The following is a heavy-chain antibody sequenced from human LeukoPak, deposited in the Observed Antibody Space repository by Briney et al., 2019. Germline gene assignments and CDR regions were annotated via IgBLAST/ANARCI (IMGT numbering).Heavy chain of an antibody. CDR1: GFTILSYE. CDR2: ISSSGGTI. CDR3: ARDPRDNWNNLYYFDY. Sequence: GGSLRLSCAASGFTILSYEMNWVRQAPGKGLEWISYISSSGGTIYYADSMKGRFTISRDNAKNSLYLQMNSLRAEDTAVYYCARDPRDNWNNLYYFDYWGQGTLVTVSS. D-gene: IGHD1/OR15-1a*01. J-gene: IGHJ4*02. V-gene: IGHV3-48*03.